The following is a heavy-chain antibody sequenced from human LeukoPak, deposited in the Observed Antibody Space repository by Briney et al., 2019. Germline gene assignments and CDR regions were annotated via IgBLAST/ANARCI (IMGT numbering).Heavy chain of an antibody. D-gene: IGHD2-8*01. CDR1: GFTFSSYA. CDR2: VKPDGVEK. CDR3: ATNVHQ. Sequence: GGSLRLSCAASGFTFSSYAMSWVRQAPGKGLGCVASVKPDGVEKYYMDSVKGRFTISRDNAKNSLYLQMNSLRAEDTAVYYCATNVHQWGQGTLVTVSS. V-gene: IGHV3-7*01. J-gene: IGHJ4*02.